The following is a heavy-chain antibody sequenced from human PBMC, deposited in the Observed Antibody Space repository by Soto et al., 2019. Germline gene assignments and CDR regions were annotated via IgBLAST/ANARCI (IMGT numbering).Heavy chain of an antibody. CDR3: ARGGGVGVAGSAAFDM. D-gene: IGHD3-3*01. V-gene: IGHV1-2*02. CDR2: INPATGAA. CDR1: GYPVTAYY. Sequence: QLHLVQSGAVVKKPGASVRVSCSASGYPVTAYYMHWVRQAPGRGLEWMGGINPATGAAKYTQTFPGRVTMTRDTSTSTVFMELSGLTSEDTAVFYCARGGGVGVAGSAAFDMWGQGTLVTVSS. J-gene: IGHJ3*02.